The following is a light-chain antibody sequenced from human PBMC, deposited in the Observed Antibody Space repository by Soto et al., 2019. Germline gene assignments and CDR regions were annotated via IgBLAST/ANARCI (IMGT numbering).Light chain of an antibody. CDR2: LEGSGSY. J-gene: IGLJ2*01. Sequence: QAVLTQSSSASASLGSSVKLTCTLSSGHSTYIIAWHQQQPGKAPRYLMNLEGSGSYNKGSGVPDRFSGSSSGADRYLTVSSLQSEDEADYYCETWHSDTRVFGGGTQLTVL. CDR1: SGHSTYI. CDR3: ETWHSDTRV. V-gene: IGLV4-60*03.